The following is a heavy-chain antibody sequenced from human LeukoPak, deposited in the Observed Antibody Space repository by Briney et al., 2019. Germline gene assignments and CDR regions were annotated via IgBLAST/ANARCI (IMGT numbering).Heavy chain of an antibody. V-gene: IGHV1-18*01. CDR1: GYTFTNSG. J-gene: IGHJ5*02. Sequence: ASVKDSCKSSGYTFTNSGISWVRQAPGQGLEWVGWISAYNGNTNYAQKLQGRVTMTTDTSTSTAYMELRSLRSDDTAVYYCAANDYDILTGYRNNWFDPWGQGTLVTVSS. D-gene: IGHD3-9*01. CDR2: ISAYNGNT. CDR3: AANDYDILTGYRNNWFDP.